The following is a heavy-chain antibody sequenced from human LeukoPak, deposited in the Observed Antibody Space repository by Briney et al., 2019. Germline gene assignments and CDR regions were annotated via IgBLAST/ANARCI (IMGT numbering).Heavy chain of an antibody. CDR1: GFDFNDYD. V-gene: IGHV3-30*14. CDR2: ISFDGSNR. J-gene: IGHJ4*02. Sequence: GGSLRLSCVASGFDFNDYDFHWVRQAPGKGLEWLTIISFDGSNRCYAKSVKGRFTISRDNSKNTLYLQMNSLRAEDTAVYYCARVLGDYVWGSYFSWGQGTLVTVSS. D-gene: IGHD3-16*01. CDR3: ARVLGDYVWGSYFS.